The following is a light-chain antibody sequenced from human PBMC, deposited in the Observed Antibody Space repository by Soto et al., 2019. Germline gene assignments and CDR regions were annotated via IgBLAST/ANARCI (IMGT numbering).Light chain of an antibody. Sequence: QSALTQPPSASGSPGQSVTISCTGTSSDVGGYNYVSWYQQHPGKAPKLMIYKVIKRPSGVPDRFSGSRSGNTASLTVSGLQAEDEADYYCTSYAGSNIPVFGGGTKLTVL. CDR3: TSYAGSNIPV. CDR1: SSDVGGYNY. CDR2: KVI. V-gene: IGLV2-8*01. J-gene: IGLJ2*01.